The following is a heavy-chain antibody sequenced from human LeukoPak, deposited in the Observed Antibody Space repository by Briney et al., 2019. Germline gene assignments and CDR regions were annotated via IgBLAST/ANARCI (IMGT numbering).Heavy chain of an antibody. CDR3: ARGVLAAGGTNFDY. CDR1: GFTFSDYY. V-gene: IGHV3-11*05. Sequence: GGSLRLSCAASGFTFSDYYMSWIRQAPGKGLEWVSYISSSSSYTNYADSVKGRFTISRDNTKNSLYLQMNSLTAEDTAVYYRARGVLAAGGTNFDYWGLGTLVTVSS. CDR2: ISSSSSYT. D-gene: IGHD6-19*01. J-gene: IGHJ4*02.